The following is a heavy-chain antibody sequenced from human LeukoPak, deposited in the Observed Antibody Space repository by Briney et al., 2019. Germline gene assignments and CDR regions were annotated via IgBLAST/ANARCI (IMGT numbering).Heavy chain of an antibody. V-gene: IGHV3-9*01. CDR3: AKGVYGDYGPTDY. CDR1: GFTFDDYA. CDR2: IYRNSGAI. J-gene: IGHJ4*02. Sequence: GGSLRLSCAASGFTFDDYAMHWVRQAPGKGLEWVSIIYRNSGAIGYADSVKGRFTISRDNAKNSLYLQMSSLRPEDTALYYCAKGVYGDYGPTDYWGQGTLVTVSS. D-gene: IGHD4-17*01.